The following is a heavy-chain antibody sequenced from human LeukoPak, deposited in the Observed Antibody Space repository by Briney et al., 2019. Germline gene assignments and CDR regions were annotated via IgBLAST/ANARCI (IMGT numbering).Heavy chain of an antibody. V-gene: IGHV1-2*02. Sequence: RASVKVSCKASGYTLTGYYMHWVQQAPGQGLEWMGWINPNSGGTNYAQKFQGRVTMTRDTSISTAYMELSRLRSDDTAVYYCAREGGYSSSSSWFDPWGQGTLVTVSS. CDR1: GYTLTGYY. CDR3: AREGGYSSSSSWFDP. D-gene: IGHD6-6*01. J-gene: IGHJ5*02. CDR2: INPNSGGT.